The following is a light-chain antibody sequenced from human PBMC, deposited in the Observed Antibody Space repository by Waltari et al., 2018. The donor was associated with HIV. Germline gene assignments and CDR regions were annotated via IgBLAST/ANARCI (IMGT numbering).Light chain of an antibody. Sequence: QSALTQPPSASGSPGQSATISCTGTSSDVGGDTYVSWYQQHPGKAPKLIIYEVRKRPSGVPYRCSGSKSGSTASLTVSGLQAEDEADYYCSSYSANNNFDVFGTGTKVTVL. CDR2: EVR. CDR1: SSDVGGDTY. CDR3: SSYSANNNFDV. J-gene: IGLJ1*01. V-gene: IGLV2-8*01.